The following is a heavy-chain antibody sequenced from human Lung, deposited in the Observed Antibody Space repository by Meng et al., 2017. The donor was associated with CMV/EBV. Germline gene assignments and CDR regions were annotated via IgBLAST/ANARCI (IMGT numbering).Heavy chain of an antibody. J-gene: IGHJ3*02. D-gene: IGHD3-22*01. CDR2: INSDGSST. CDR1: GFTFSSYW. V-gene: IGHV3-74*01. CDR3: ARDCHPEGGYPSDAFDI. Sequence: GGSLRLXXAASGFTFSSYWMHWVRQAPGKGLVWVSRINSDGSSTSYADSVKGRFTISRDNAKNTLYLQMNSLRAEDTAVYYCARDCHPEGGYPSDAFDIWGQGTMVTVSS.